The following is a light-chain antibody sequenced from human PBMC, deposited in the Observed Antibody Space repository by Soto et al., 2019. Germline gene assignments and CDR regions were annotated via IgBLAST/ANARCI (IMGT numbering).Light chain of an antibody. CDR1: QSRLHSSRYNY. Sequence: DIAMTQSPLSLPVSPVEPASISCRSSQSRLHSSRYNYLDWYLQKPGQSPQLVIYLGSNRAYGVPDRFSGSGSGTDLTLKISRVEAEDVGVYYGMQALHTPCTFGPGTKVDIK. CDR3: MQALHTPCT. J-gene: IGKJ3*01. CDR2: LGS. V-gene: IGKV2-28*01.